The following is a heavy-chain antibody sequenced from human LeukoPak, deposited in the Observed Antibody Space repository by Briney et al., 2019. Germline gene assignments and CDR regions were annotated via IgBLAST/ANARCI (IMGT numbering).Heavy chain of an antibody. CDR3: ARLTHSYYYDTRGYYSYYYMDV. Sequence: PSETLSLTCMVSGGSISSSDYYWGWIRQPPEKGLEWIGRISYSGTTYYNPSLKRRVTIFVDTSNNQFSLKLTSVTAADTAVYYCARLTHSYYYDTRGYYSYYYMDVWGKGTTVTVSS. CDR2: ISYSGTT. D-gene: IGHD3-22*01. CDR1: GGSISSSDYY. V-gene: IGHV4-39*01. J-gene: IGHJ6*03.